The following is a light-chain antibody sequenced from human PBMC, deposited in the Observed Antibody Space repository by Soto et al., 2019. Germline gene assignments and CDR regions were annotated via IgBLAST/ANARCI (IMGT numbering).Light chain of an antibody. J-gene: IGKJ2*01. CDR1: QSLLHSNGYNY. CDR3: MQALQIFYT. Sequence: DIVMTQSPLSLPVTPGEPASISCRSSQSLLHSNGYNYLDWYLQKPGQSPQLLIYLGSNRASGVXDRFNGSGSGTDFTLXXSRVEAEDVGVYYXMQALQIFYTFGQGTKLEIK. V-gene: IGKV2-28*01. CDR2: LGS.